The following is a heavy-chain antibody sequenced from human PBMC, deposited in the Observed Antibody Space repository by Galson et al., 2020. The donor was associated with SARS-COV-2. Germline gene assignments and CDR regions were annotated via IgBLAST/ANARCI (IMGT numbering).Heavy chain of an antibody. J-gene: IGHJ6*02. CDR2: LDYTGKT. Sequence: TLSLTCPLSGGSVSRGSYYWSWIRQPPGKGLEWIGYLDYTGKTNYNSSLKSRVTISVKTSKNQFSLKLSSVTAADTAVYYCARERGRDRDYGMDVWGQGTTVTVSS. CDR3: ARERGRDRDYGMDV. CDR1: GGSVSRGSYY. V-gene: IGHV4-61*01.